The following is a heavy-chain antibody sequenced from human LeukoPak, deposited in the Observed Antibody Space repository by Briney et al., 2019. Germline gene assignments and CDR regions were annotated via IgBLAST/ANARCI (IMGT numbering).Heavy chain of an antibody. CDR3: ARRTIGAHSAYVPVFDY. D-gene: IGHD5-12*01. J-gene: IGHJ4*02. CDR2: NSPGDSDT. CDR1: GYSFTTYW. Sequence: GEPLKISCKGSGYSFTTYWIAWVRQMPGKGLEWMGINSPGDSDTRYSPSFQGQVTISADKSNSTAYLQWSSLKASDTAMYYCARRTIGAHSAYVPVFDYWGQGTLVTVSS. V-gene: IGHV5-51*01.